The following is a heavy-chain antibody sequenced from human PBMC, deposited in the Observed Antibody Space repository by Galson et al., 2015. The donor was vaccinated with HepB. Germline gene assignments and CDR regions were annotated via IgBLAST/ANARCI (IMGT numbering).Heavy chain of an antibody. V-gene: IGHV3-66*01. J-gene: IGHJ4*02. CDR1: GFTVSSNY. CDR2: IYSGGST. CDR3: ARVGITIFGIVKDYYFDY. D-gene: IGHD3-3*01. Sequence: SLRLSCAASGFTVSSNYVSWVRQAPGKGLEWVSVIYSGGSTYSADSVKDRFTISRDYSKNTVYLQMNSLRDEDTAVYYCARVGITIFGIVKDYYFDYWGQGTPVTVSS.